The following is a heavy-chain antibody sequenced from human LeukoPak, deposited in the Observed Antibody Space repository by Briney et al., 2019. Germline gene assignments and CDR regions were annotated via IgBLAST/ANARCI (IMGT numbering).Heavy chain of an antibody. D-gene: IGHD2-8*01. CDR3: AKDQVRNGVGPFDY. V-gene: IGHV3-20*04. CDR2: INWNGGST. J-gene: IGHJ4*02. Sequence: GGSLRLSCAASGFTFDDYGMSWVRQAPGKGLEWVSGINWNGGSTGYADSVKGRFTISRDNAKNSLHLQMNSLRAEDTAVYYCAKDQVRNGVGPFDYWGQGTLVTVSS. CDR1: GFTFDDYG.